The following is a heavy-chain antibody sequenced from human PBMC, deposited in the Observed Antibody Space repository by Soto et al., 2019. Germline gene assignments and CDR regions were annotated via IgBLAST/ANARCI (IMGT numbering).Heavy chain of an antibody. Sequence: QVQLVESGGGVVQPGRSLRLSCAASGFTFSSYGMHWVRQAPGKGLEWVAVIWYDGSNKYYADSVKGRFTISRDNSKNTLDLQMNSLRAEDTAVYYCARGGGYSYGLYYYYGMDVWGQGTTVTVSS. CDR2: IWYDGSNK. CDR3: ARGGGYSYGLYYYYGMDV. J-gene: IGHJ6*02. D-gene: IGHD5-18*01. V-gene: IGHV3-33*01. CDR1: GFTFSSYG.